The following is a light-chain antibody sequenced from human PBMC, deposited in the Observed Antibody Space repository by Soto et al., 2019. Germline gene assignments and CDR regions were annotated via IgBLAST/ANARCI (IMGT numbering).Light chain of an antibody. CDR2: DVN. V-gene: IGLV2-14*03. Sequence: QSVLTQSASVSGSPGQSITISCAGTSNDVGAYNYVSWYQQHPGKAPKVMIYDVNNRPSGVSYRFSGSKSGNTASLTISGLQAEDVADYYCCSYTRSDTFVFGGGTKLTVL. CDR1: SNDVGAYNY. J-gene: IGLJ2*01. CDR3: CSYTRSDTFV.